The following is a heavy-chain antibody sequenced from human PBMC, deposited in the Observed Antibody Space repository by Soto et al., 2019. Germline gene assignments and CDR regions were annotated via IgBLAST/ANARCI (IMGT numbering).Heavy chain of an antibody. CDR3: ARHPERIAAIGCFHP. J-gene: IGHJ5*02. V-gene: IGHV3-48*01. D-gene: IGHD6-13*01. CDR2: ISSSSTTI. CDR1: GFTFSTYS. Sequence: PGGSLRLSCAASGFTFSTYSMNWVRQAPGKGLEWVSYISSSSTTIYYADSVKGRFTISRDNAKNSLYLQMNSLRAEDTAVYYCARHPERIAAIGCFHPWGQGTLVTVS.